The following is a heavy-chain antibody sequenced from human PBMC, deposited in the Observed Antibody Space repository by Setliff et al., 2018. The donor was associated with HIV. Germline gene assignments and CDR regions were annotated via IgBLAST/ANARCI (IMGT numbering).Heavy chain of an antibody. J-gene: IGHJ6*03. Sequence: SETLSLTCSVSGGSVGSGSYYWSWIRQSPGKGLEWLGYIYYSGSTTYNTSLKSRVTISVDTSMNQLSLELSSVTAADTAVYYCARDFMLWRKSGSGTLYYSYMDVWGRGTTVTVSS. CDR2: IYYSGST. CDR1: GGSVGSGSYY. D-gene: IGHD3-10*01. V-gene: IGHV4-61*01. CDR3: ARDFMLWRKSGSGTLYYSYMDV.